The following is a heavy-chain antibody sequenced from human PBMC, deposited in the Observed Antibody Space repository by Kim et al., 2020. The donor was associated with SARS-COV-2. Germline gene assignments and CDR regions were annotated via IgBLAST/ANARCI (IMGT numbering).Heavy chain of an antibody. CDR1: GGSVSSVYW. CDR3: ARSWGGGMDV. V-gene: IGHV4-4*02. J-gene: IGHJ6*02. Sequence: SETLSLTCAVSGGSVSSVYWWNWVRQPPGKGLEWIGEIHHTGSTNYIPSLKSRLSMSIDKSTNHLSLRLTSVTAADTAVYYCARSWGGGMDVWGQGTTVTV. D-gene: IGHD3-16*01. CDR2: IHHTGST.